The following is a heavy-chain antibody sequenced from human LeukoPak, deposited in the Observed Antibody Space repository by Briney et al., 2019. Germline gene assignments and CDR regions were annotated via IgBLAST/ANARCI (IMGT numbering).Heavy chain of an antibody. Sequence: KASETLSLTCAVYGGSFSGYYWSWIRQPPGKGLEWIGEINHSGSTNYNPSLKSRVTISVDTSKNQFSLRLSSVTAADTAVYYCANYYYYMDVWGKGTTVTISS. CDR3: ANYYYYMDV. CDR2: INHSGST. CDR1: GGSFSGYY. J-gene: IGHJ6*03. V-gene: IGHV4-34*01.